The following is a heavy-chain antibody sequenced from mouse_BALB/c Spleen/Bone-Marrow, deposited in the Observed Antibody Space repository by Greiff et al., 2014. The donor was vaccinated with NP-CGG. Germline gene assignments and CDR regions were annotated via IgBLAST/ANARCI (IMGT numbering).Heavy chain of an antibody. CDR3: ASYYYSRAWFAY. Sequence: EVKLMESGAELVKPGASVKLSCTASGFNIKDTYMHWVKQRPEQGLEWIGRIDPANGNTKYDPKFQGKATITADTSSNTAYLQLSSLTSEDTAVYYCASYYYSRAWFAYWGQGTLVTVSA. D-gene: IGHD1-1*01. J-gene: IGHJ3*01. CDR2: IDPANGNT. V-gene: IGHV14-3*02. CDR1: GFNIKDTY.